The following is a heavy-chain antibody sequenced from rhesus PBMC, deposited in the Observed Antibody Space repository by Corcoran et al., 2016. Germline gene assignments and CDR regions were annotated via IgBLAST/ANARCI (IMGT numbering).Heavy chain of an antibody. CDR3: ARTQLFLDWLLPYYFDY. J-gene: IGHJ4*01. D-gene: IGHD3-3*01. V-gene: IGHV4-169*01. CDR1: GGSISSSY. Sequence: QLQLQESGPGLVKPSETLSVTCAVSGGSISSSYWSWIRQAPGKGLEWIWYIYGSGSSTNYNPSLKSRVTLSVDTSQNQLSLKLSSVTTADTAVYYCARTQLFLDWLLPYYFDYWGQGVLVTVSS. CDR2: IYGSGSST.